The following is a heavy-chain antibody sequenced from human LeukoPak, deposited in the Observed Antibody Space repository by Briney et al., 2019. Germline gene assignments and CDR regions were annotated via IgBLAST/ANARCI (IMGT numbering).Heavy chain of an antibody. J-gene: IGHJ4*02. D-gene: IGHD2-2*01. Sequence: QPGGSLRLSCAASGFTFSSYSMNWVRQAPGKGMEWVSYISSRSSTIYYADSVKGRFTISRDNAKNSLYLQMNSLRAEDTAVYYCARDLECSSTSCSLPFDYWGQGTLVTVSS. CDR2: ISSRSSTI. CDR3: ARDLECSSTSCSLPFDY. V-gene: IGHV3-48*01. CDR1: GFTFSSYS.